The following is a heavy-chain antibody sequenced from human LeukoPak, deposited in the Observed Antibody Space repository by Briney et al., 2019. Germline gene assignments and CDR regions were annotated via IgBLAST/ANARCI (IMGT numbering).Heavy chain of an antibody. CDR2: IYTSGST. Sequence: ASETLSLTCTVSGGSISSYYWSWIRQPAGKGLEWIGRIYTSGSTNYNPSLKSRVTMSVDTSKNQFSLKLSSVTAADTAVYYYARDLHDYGDPSFDYWGQGTLVTVSS. CDR3: ARDLHDYGDPSFDY. D-gene: IGHD4-17*01. CDR1: GGSISSYY. V-gene: IGHV4-4*07. J-gene: IGHJ4*02.